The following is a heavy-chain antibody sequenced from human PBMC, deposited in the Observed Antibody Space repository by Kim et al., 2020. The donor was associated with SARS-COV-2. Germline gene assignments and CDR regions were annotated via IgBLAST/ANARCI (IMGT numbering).Heavy chain of an antibody. V-gene: IGHV4-34*01. J-gene: IGHJ6*02. CDR3: ARGPVNDYGDYGDYYYYGMDV. D-gene: IGHD4-17*01. CDR1: GGSFSGYY. CDR2: INHSGST. Sequence: SETLSLTCAVYGGSFSGYYWSWIRQPPGKGLEWIGEINHSGSTNYNPSLKSRVTISVDTSKNQFSLKLSPVTAADTAVYYCARGPVNDYGDYGDYYYYGMDVWGQGTPVTVSS.